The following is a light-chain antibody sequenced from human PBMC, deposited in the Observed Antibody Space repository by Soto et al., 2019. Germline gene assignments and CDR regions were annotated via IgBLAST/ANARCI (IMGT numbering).Light chain of an antibody. V-gene: IGKV1-5*03. CDR2: KAS. J-gene: IGKJ1*01. Sequence: IQMTQSPSTLSASVGDRVTITCRASQSISIWLAWYQQKPGKAPKLLIYKASSLESEVPSRFSGSGSGTEFTLTINSLQPDASATYYCQQYNSDSTFGQGTKVEIK. CDR1: QSISIW. CDR3: QQYNSDST.